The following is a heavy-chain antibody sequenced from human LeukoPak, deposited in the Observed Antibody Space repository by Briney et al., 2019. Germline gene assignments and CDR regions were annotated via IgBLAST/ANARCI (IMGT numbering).Heavy chain of an antibody. CDR2: INPRDKTT. J-gene: IGHJ4*02. CDR3: ARVDDYGGNSVGY. D-gene: IGHD4-23*01. Sequence: ASVKVSCKASGYSFTTYYMHWVRQAPGQGPEWMGTINPRDKTTSYAQKFQGTVTMTRDTPTSTVYMELSSLRSEDTAVYYCARVDDYGGNSVGYWGQGTLVTVPS. CDR1: GYSFTTYY. V-gene: IGHV1-46*01.